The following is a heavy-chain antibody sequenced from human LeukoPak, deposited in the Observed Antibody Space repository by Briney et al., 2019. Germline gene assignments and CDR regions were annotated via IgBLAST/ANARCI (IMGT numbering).Heavy chain of an antibody. CDR3: ARGALPHRDDTFHV. J-gene: IGHJ3*01. CDR1: GGSIRTYF. V-gene: IGHV4-59*01. D-gene: IGHD2-15*01. CDR2: MYNGGNT. Sequence: SETLSLTCAVSGGSIRTYFWNWIRQPPGKGLEWIGYMYNGGNTNVKPSLASRVSISVDTSKNQFSLNLRSVTAADTAVYYCARGALPHRDDTFHVWGQGTMVTVSS.